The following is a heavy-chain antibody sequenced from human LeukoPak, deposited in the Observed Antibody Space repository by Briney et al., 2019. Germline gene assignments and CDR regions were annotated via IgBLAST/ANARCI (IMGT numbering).Heavy chain of an antibody. D-gene: IGHD1-14*01. V-gene: IGHV1-69*06. CDR1: GGTFSSYA. Sequence: ASVKVSCKASGGTFSSYAISWVRQAPGQGLEWMGRIIPIFGTANYAQKFQGRVTITADKSTSTAYMELSSLRSEDTAVYYCARARNGPFDYWGQGTLVTVSS. J-gene: IGHJ4*02. CDR2: IIPIFGTA. CDR3: ARARNGPFDY.